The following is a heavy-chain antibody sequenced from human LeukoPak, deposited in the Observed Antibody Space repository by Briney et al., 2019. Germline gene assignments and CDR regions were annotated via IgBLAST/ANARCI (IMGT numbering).Heavy chain of an antibody. V-gene: IGHV4-34*01. CDR3: ARGLVGATRGLIDF. J-gene: IGHJ4*02. Sequence: SETLSLTCAVYGGSFSGHYWSWLRQPPGKGLEWIGEINHSENTNYNPSLKSRVTISVDTSKNQFSLKLNSVTAADTAVYYCARGLVGATRGLIDFWGRGTMVTVSS. CDR2: INHSENT. CDR1: GGSFSGHY. D-gene: IGHD1-26*01.